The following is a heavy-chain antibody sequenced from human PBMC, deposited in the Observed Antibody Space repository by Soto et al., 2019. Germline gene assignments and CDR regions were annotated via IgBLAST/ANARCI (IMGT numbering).Heavy chain of an antibody. J-gene: IGHJ4*02. Sequence: QVQLVQSGTEVKKPGSSVKVSCKASGGTFRNYPIKWVRQAPGQGLECMGSIFPLTDIPDYAQNFQARLTISADKSTSPAYMELSSLTSDDTAMYFCARGPLVVLNYFESWGQGALVTVSS. CDR1: GGTFRNYP. V-gene: IGHV1-69*02. CDR3: ARGPLVVLNYFES. CDR2: IFPLTDIP.